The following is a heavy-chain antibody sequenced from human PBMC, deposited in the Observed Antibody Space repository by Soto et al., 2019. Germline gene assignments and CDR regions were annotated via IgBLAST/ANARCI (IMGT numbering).Heavy chain of an antibody. Sequence: QVQLQESGPGLEKPSETLSLTCTVSSGSINKYCWSWIRQTPGKELEWIGYICDSGSTNYNPSLTSRVTMSVDTSKNQFSLNLSSMTAADTAIYYCARQGENDYFDFWGQGALVTASS. J-gene: IGHJ4*02. CDR3: ARQGENDYFDF. V-gene: IGHV4-59*08. CDR2: ICDSGST. D-gene: IGHD3-16*01. CDR1: SGSINKYC.